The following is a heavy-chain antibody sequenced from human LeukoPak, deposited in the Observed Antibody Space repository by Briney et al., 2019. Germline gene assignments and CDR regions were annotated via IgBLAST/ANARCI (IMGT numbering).Heavy chain of an antibody. V-gene: IGHV4-59*01. CDR2: IYGGGST. CDR1: GGSISVYY. Sequence: SETLSLTCIVPGGSISVYYWSWIRQPPGKGLEWIGYIYGGGSTNYNPSLKSRVTISIDTSKNQFSLRLSSVTAADTAVYYCAKDRELGYWGQGALVTVSS. D-gene: IGHD3-10*01. J-gene: IGHJ4*02. CDR3: AKDRELGY.